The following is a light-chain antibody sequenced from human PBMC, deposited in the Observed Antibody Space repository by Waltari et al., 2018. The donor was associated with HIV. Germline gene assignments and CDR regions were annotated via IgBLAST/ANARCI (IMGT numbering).Light chain of an antibody. CDR1: SSDVGSYNL. CDR2: EGS. J-gene: IGLJ1*01. V-gene: IGLV2-23*01. CDR3: CSYAGSSLYV. Sequence: QSALTQPASVSGSPGQSITISCTGTSSDVGSYNLVSWYQQHPGKAPKLMIYEGSKRPSGVSNRFSGSKSGYTASLTISGLQAEDEADYYCCSYAGSSLYVFGTGTKVTVL.